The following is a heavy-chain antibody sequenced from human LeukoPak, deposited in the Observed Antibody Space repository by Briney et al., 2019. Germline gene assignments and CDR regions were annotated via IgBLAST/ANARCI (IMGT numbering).Heavy chain of an antibody. V-gene: IGHV4-30-4*08. Sequence: KASETLSLTCTVSGGSISSGDYYWSWIRQPPGKGLEWIGYIYYSGSTYYNPSLKSRVTISVDTSKNQFSLKLSSVTAADTAVYYCARSRPLFSGQDAFDIWGQGTMVTVSS. CDR2: IYYSGST. J-gene: IGHJ3*02. CDR1: GGSISSGDYY. CDR3: ARSRPLFSGQDAFDI. D-gene: IGHD3-10*01.